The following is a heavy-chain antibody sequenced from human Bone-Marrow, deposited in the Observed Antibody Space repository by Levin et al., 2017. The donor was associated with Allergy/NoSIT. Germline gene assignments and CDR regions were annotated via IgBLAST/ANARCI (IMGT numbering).Heavy chain of an antibody. V-gene: IGHV3-23*01. J-gene: IGHJ4*02. CDR1: GFTFSSYA. D-gene: IGHD2-15*01. CDR2: ISGSGGST. CDR3: AKGLGDCSGGSCYSKGGYYFDY. Sequence: GGSLRLSCAASGFTFSSYAMSWVRQAPGKGLEWVSAISGSGGSTYYADSVKGRFTISRDNSKNTLYLQMNSLRAEDTAVYYCAKGLGDCSGGSCYSKGGYYFDYWGQGTLVTVSS.